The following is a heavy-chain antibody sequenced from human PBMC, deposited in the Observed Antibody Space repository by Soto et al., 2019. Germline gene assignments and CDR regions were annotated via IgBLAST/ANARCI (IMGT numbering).Heavy chain of an antibody. CDR3: ARDNSVTSATGTGWWFDP. Sequence: ASVKVSCKASGFTFSSYYFHWVRQAPGQGLEWMGLINPSGESTSYIQKFQGRVTMTRDTSTSTVYMELSSLRSEDTAVYYCARDNSVTSATGTGWWFDPWGQGTLVTVPQ. CDR1: GFTFSSYY. CDR2: INPSGEST. D-gene: IGHD2-8*02. V-gene: IGHV1-46*01. J-gene: IGHJ5*02.